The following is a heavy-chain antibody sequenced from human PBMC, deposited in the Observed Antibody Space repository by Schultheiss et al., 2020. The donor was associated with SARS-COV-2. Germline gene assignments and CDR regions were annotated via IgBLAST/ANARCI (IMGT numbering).Heavy chain of an antibody. V-gene: IGHV6-1*01. CDR1: GDSVSSNSAA. CDR3: SSSGWYSDY. J-gene: IGHJ4*02. Sequence: SQTLSLTCAISGDSVSSNSAAWNWIRQSPSRGLEWLGRTYYRSKWYNDYAVSVKSRITINPDTSKNQFSLKLSSVTAADTAVYYCSSSGWYSDYWGQGTLVTVSS. CDR2: TYYRSKWYN. D-gene: IGHD6-19*01.